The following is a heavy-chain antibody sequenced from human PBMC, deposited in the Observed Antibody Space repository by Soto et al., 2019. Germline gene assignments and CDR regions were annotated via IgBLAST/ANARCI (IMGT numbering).Heavy chain of an antibody. J-gene: IGHJ4*02. CDR1: GDSMRGFS. CDR3: GRGGGYNFGIDY. CDR2: IYSSGYT. Sequence: PSQSRSLTCTVAGDSMRGFSGSWIRQPPGKGLEWIGYIYSSGYTNYNPSLKNRGTISVDTPRKQFFLSLRSVTAADRALYYCGRGGGYNFGIDYWGQGFRVTVS. D-gene: IGHD5-12*01. V-gene: IGHV4-59*01.